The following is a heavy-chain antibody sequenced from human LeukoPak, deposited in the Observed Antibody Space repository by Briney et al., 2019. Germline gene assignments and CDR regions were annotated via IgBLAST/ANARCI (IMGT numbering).Heavy chain of an antibody. Sequence: SETLSLTCTVSGGSISSYYWSWIRQPPGKGLEWGGYIYYSGSTNYNHSLKSRLTISVDTSKNQFSLKLSSVTAADTAVYYCARVVVSIAARLFDYWGQGTLVTVSS. CDR3: ARVVVSIAARLFDY. CDR1: GGSISSYY. D-gene: IGHD6-6*01. CDR2: IYYSGST. J-gene: IGHJ4*02. V-gene: IGHV4-59*01.